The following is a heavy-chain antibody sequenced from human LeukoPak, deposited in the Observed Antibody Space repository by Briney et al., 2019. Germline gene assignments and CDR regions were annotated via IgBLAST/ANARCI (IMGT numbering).Heavy chain of an antibody. J-gene: IGHJ5*02. CDR1: GYTLTELS. Sequence: AASVKVSCKVSGYTLTELSMHWVRQAPGQGLEWMGWINPNSGGTNYAQKFQGRVTMTRDTSISTAYMELSRLRSDDTAVYYCAIDFWSGYFWFDPWGQGTLVTVSS. D-gene: IGHD3-3*01. V-gene: IGHV1-2*02. CDR3: AIDFWSGYFWFDP. CDR2: INPNSGGT.